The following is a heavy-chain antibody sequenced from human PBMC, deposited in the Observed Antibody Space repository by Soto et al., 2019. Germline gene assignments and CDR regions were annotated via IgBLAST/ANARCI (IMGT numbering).Heavy chain of an antibody. CDR3: ARGPPGVVRGAIGSGGMDV. J-gene: IGHJ6*02. CDR1: GFTLSSYA. D-gene: IGHD2-2*01. CDR2: MSFDGSKA. Sequence: QVQLVESGGGAVQPGRSLSLSCAASGFTLSSYAVHWVRQAPGKGLEWVAVMSFDGSKASHADSVKGRFTISRDNSKNTVSLQMNSLRVEASAVYSCARGPPGVVRGAIGSGGMDVWGQGTTVTVSS. V-gene: IGHV3-30*04.